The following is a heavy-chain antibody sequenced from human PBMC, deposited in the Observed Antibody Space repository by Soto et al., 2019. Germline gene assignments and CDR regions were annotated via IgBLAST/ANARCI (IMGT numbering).Heavy chain of an antibody. V-gene: IGHV3-21*01. CDR1: GFTFSSYS. CDR3: ARGILRYFDWYYMDV. J-gene: IGHJ6*03. Sequence: PGGSLRLSCAASGFTFSSYSMNWVRQAPGKGLEWVSSISSSSSYIYYADSVEGRFTISRDNAKNSLYLQMNSLRAEDTAVYYYARGILRYFDWYYMDVWGKGTTVTVS. CDR2: ISSSSSYI. D-gene: IGHD3-9*01.